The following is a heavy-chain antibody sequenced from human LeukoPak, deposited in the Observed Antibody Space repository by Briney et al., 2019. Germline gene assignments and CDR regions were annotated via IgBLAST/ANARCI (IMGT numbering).Heavy chain of an antibody. CDR2: ISAYNGNT. CDR1: GYIFIGYY. CDR3: ASGELGQVDY. D-gene: IGHD3-10*01. Sequence: ASVKVSCKASGYIFIGYYMHWVRQAPGQGLEWMGWISAYNGNTNYAQKLQGRVTMTTDTSTSTAYMELRSLRSDDTAVYYCASGELGQVDYWGQGTLVTVSS. J-gene: IGHJ4*02. V-gene: IGHV1-18*04.